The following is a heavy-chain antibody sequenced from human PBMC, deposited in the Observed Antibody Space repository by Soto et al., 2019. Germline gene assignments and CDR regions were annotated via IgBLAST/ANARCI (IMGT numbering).Heavy chain of an antibody. CDR2: ISYDGSNK. D-gene: IGHD6-19*01. CDR1: GFTFSSYA. J-gene: IGHJ3*02. CDR3: ARDRRVAVAGTTRGDAFDI. Sequence: PGGSLRLSCAASGFTFSSYAMHWVRQAPGKGLEWVAVISYDGSNKYYADSVKGRFTISRDNSKNTLYLQMNSLRAEDTAVYYCARDRRVAVAGTTRGDAFDIWGQGTMVTVSS. V-gene: IGHV3-30-3*01.